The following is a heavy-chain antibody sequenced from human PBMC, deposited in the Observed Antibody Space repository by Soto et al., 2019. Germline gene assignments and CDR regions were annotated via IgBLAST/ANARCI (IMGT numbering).Heavy chain of an antibody. V-gene: IGHV3-30*18. Sequence: QVQLVESGGGVVQPGRSLSLSCAASGFTFSSYGMHWVRQARGKGLDWVAVISYGGSNKYYADSVKGRFTISRDNSKNTLYLQMNNLRAEDTAVYYCAKDNCISTSCYRLYNWFDPWGQGTLVTVSS. CDR2: ISYGGSNK. CDR3: AKDNCISTSCYRLYNWFDP. J-gene: IGHJ5*02. D-gene: IGHD2-2*01. CDR1: GFTFSSYG.